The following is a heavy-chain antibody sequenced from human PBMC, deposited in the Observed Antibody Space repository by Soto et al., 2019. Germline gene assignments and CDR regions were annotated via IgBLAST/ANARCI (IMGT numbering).Heavy chain of an antibody. CDR2: IYRTGST. D-gene: IGHD1-7*01. Sequence: PSETLSLTCAVSGGSFTSNNLWTWGRQPPGQGLEWIGEIYRTGSTNYNPSLKSRVTISLDKSENQFSLKVTSLTAADTAVYYCASRDPGTSVDYWGQGTLVTVSS. CDR1: GGSFTSNNL. V-gene: IGHV4-4*02. J-gene: IGHJ4*02. CDR3: ASRDPGTSVDY.